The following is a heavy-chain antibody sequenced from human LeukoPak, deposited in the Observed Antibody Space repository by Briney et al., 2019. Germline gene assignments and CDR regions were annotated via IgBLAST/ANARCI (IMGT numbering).Heavy chain of an antibody. J-gene: IGHJ4*02. CDR2: INENGGST. CDR1: GFTFNNYA. D-gene: IGHD3-22*01. Sequence: GGSLRLSCAASGFTFNNYAVSWVRQAPGKGLEWVSGINENGGSTYYADSVKGRVTISRDNSKKTLYLQMNSLRAEDTAIYYCARPGGYYYESSASYYFDYWGQGTLVTVSS. V-gene: IGHV3-23*01. CDR3: ARPGGYYYESSASYYFDY.